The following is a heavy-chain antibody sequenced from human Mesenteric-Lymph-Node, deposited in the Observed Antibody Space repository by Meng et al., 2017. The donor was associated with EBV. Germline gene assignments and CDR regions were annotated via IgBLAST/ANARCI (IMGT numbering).Heavy chain of an antibody. J-gene: IGHJ4*02. CDR1: GHTFSRYA. CDR3: ARASSSGPFDY. V-gene: IGHV7-4-1*02. D-gene: IGHD3-10*01. Sequence: QVKPVQIGSDLKKPGAAVKVSCKASGHTFSRYAMNWVRQAPGQGLEWMGWINTNTGKPTYAQGLTGRFVFSLDTSVSTAYLQISSLKADDTAVYYCARASSSGPFDYWGQGTLVTVSS. CDR2: INTNTGKP.